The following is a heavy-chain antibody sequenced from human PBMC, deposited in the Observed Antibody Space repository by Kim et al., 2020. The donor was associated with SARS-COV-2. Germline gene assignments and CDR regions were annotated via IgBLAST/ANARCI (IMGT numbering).Heavy chain of an antibody. D-gene: IGHD3-3*01. V-gene: IGHV3-30*02. CDR3: AKVHERYDFWSTYYFDY. Sequence: VKDRFNISRDNSKNTLYLQMNSLRAEDTAVYYCAKVHERYDFWSTYYFDYWGQGTLVTVSS. J-gene: IGHJ4*02.